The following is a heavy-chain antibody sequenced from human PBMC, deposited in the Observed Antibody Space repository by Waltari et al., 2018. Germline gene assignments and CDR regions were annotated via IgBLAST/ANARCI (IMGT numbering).Heavy chain of an antibody. Sequence: QVQLQESGPGLVKPSETLSLTCTVSGGSISSYYWSWIRQPPGKGLEWIGYIYYSGSTNYNPSLKSRVTISVDTSKNQFSLKLSSVTAADTAVYYCARVRQLPLYYMDVWGKGTTVTISS. CDR3: ARVRQLPLYYMDV. D-gene: IGHD5-18*01. J-gene: IGHJ6*03. CDR2: IYYSGST. CDR1: GGSISSYY. V-gene: IGHV4-59*01.